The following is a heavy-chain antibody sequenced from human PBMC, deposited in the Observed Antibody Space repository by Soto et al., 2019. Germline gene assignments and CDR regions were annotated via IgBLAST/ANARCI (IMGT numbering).Heavy chain of an antibody. Sequence: ASVKVSCKASGFSFTGYYIHWLRQGPGQGLEWMGWINAHSGGTEYAQKFQGRVTLTRDTSIATAYLTLTSLTSDDTALYYCAKDLTRQLAYWLDPWGQGTQLTVST. CDR1: GFSFTGYY. D-gene: IGHD6-6*01. CDR2: INAHSGGT. V-gene: IGHV1-2*02. CDR3: AKDLTRQLAYWLDP. J-gene: IGHJ5*02.